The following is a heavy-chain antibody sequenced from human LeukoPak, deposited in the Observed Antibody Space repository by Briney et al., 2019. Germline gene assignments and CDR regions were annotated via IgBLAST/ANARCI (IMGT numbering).Heavy chain of an antibody. CDR1: GYSFTSYW. CDR3: ARRSIAAAGLYYFDY. CDR2: IYPGDSDT. V-gene: IGHV5-51*01. J-gene: IGHJ4*02. D-gene: IGHD6-13*01. Sequence: PWESLKISCKGSGYSFTSYWIGWVRQMPGKGLEWMGIIYPGDSDTRYSPSFQGQVTISADKSISTAYLQWSSLKASDTAMYYCARRSIAAAGLYYFDYWGQGTLVTVSS.